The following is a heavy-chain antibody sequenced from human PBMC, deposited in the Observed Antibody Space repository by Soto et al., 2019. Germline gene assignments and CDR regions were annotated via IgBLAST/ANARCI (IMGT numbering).Heavy chain of an antibody. CDR2: INHSGST. D-gene: IGHD2-8*02. V-gene: IGHV4-34*01. Sequence: QVQLQQWGAGLLKPSETLSLTCAVYGGSFSGYYWTWIRQPPGTGLEWIGEINHSGSTNYNPSLKSLVTISVDTSENQFSLKLTSVTAADTALYYCARDKITGLFDYWGQGTLVTVSS. CDR1: GGSFSGYY. CDR3: ARDKITGLFDY. J-gene: IGHJ4*02.